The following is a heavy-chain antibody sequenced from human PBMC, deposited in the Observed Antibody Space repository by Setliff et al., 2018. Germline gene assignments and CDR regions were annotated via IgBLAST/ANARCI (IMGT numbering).Heavy chain of an antibody. V-gene: IGHV4-34*01. CDR1: GGTFSDYY. J-gene: IGHJ5*02. CDR2: INHRGST. CDR3: ARHPTNPNFDP. Sequence: SETLSLTCAAYGGTFSDYYWTWIRQPPGKGLEWVGEINHRGSTTYNPSLKSRVTMSVDKSKNQFSLKLTSVTAADTAVYYCARHPTNPNFDPWGRGILVTVSS.